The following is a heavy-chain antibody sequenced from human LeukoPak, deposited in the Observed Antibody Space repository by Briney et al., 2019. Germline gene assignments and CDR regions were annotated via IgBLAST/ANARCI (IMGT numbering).Heavy chain of an antibody. D-gene: IGHD4-11*01. V-gene: IGHV3-48*01. CDR1: EFTFSSYS. CDR2: ITNSGNSK. J-gene: IGHJ4*02. CDR3: ARDWTTVGPFDY. Sequence: GGSLRLSCAASEFTFSSYSMNWVRQAPGKGLEWVSYITNSGNSKSYADSVKGRFTISRDNTKNSLYLQMNSLRAEDTAVYYCARDWTTVGPFDYWGQGTLVTVSS.